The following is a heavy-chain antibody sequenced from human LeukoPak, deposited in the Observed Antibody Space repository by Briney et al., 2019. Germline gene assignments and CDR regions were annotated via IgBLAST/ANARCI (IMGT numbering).Heavy chain of an antibody. Sequence: ASVKVSCKASGYTFTSYAIHWVRQAPGQTLEWMGWISGGNGKTKYAQKFQGRVTITADESTSTAYMELSSLRSEDTAVYYCARDGIHGTYYYDSSAVRDEDYYYYYGMDVWGQGTTVTVSS. CDR1: GYTFTSYA. V-gene: IGHV1-3*01. CDR3: ARDGIHGTYYYDSSAVRDEDYYYYYGMDV. D-gene: IGHD3-22*01. J-gene: IGHJ6*02. CDR2: ISGGNGKT.